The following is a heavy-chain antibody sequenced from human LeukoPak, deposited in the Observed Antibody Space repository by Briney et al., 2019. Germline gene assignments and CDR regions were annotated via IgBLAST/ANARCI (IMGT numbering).Heavy chain of an antibody. CDR2: INPNSGGT. CDR3: AREGVLAYCGGDCYSLDY. V-gene: IGHV1-2*02. CDR1: GYTFTGYY. J-gene: IGHJ4*02. D-gene: IGHD2-21*02. Sequence: ASVKVSCKASGYTFTGYYMHWVRQAPGQGLEWMGWINPNSGGTNYAQKFQGRVTMTRDTSISTAYMELSRLRTDDTAVYYCAREGVLAYCGGDCYSLDYWGQGTLVTVSS.